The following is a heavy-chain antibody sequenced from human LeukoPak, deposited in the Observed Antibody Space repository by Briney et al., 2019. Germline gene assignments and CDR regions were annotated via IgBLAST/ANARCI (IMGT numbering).Heavy chain of an antibody. Sequence: SETLSLTCAVYGGSFSGYYWSWIRQPPGKGLEWIGEINHSGSTNYNPSLKSRVTISVDTSKNQFSLKLSSVTAADTAVYYCARGGDVVVPAALMYVWGKGTTVTVPS. CDR3: ARGGDVVVPAALMYV. V-gene: IGHV4-34*01. CDR2: INHSGST. CDR1: GGSFSGYY. J-gene: IGHJ6*03. D-gene: IGHD2-2*01.